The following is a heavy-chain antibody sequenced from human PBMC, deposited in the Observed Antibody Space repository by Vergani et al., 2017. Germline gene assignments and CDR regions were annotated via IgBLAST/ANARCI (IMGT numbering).Heavy chain of an antibody. J-gene: IGHJ4*02. V-gene: IGHV4-59*02. CDR2: VSFRGET. CDR3: ARSRIYYGAGSPDY. CDR1: GASVNSYY. Sequence: QVKLQESGPGLVKPSETLSLTCTVSGASVNSYYWSWIRQPPGKGLEWMGYVSFRGETLYVPSVKVRMTISLNTSSNQFSLYLTSVTAADTAVYYCARSRIYYGAGSPDYWGQGTLVTVSS. D-gene: IGHD3-10*01.